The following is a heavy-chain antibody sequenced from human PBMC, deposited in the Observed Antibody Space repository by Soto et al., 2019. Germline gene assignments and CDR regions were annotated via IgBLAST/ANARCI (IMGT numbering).Heavy chain of an antibody. V-gene: IGHV1-3*01. CDR2: INACNGNT. Sequence: QVQLVQSGAEVKKPGASVKVSCKASGYTFTSFAMNWVRQAPGQRLEWMGWINACNGNTKYAQKFQGRVTMTRDTSASTAYMELSSLRSDDTAVYYCARDCAHLDPWGQGTLVTVSS. CDR3: ARDCAHLDP. CDR1: GYTFTSFA. J-gene: IGHJ5*02.